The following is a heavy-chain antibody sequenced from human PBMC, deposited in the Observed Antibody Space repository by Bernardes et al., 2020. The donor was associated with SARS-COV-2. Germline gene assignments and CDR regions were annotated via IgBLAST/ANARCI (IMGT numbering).Heavy chain of an antibody. V-gene: IGHV3-7*01. CDR1: GFTFSTYW. Sequence: GGSLRLSCAASGFTFSTYWMAWVRQAPGKGLEWVANIKPDGSDQAYVDSVKGRFTISRDNAKNSLYLQMTSLRAEDTAVYYCATTHIRGASWYYWGQGTLVTVSS. CDR2: IKPDGSDQ. CDR3: ATTHIRGASWYY. D-gene: IGHD6-13*01. J-gene: IGHJ4*02.